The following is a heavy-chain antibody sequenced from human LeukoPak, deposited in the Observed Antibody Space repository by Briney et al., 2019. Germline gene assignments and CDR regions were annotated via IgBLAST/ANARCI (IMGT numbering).Heavy chain of an antibody. D-gene: IGHD3-10*01. Sequence: SEALSLTWAVYGGSFSGYYWSWIRQPPGKGLEWIGEINHSGSTNYNPSLKSRITISVDTSKNQFSLKLSSVTAADTAVYYCARRSICGSGSYSYSYYYMDVWGKGTTVTVSS. CDR3: ARRSICGSGSYSYSYYYMDV. CDR1: GGSFSGYY. CDR2: INHSGST. J-gene: IGHJ6*03. V-gene: IGHV4-34*01.